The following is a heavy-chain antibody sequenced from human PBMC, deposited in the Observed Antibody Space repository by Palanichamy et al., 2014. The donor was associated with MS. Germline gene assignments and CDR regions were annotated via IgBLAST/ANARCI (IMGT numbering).Heavy chain of an antibody. Sequence: QVQLVQSGAEVKKPGASVKVSCKVSGYTLTELSMHWVRQAPGKGLEWMGGFDPEDGETIYAQKFRGRVTMTEDTSTDTAYMELSSLRSEDTAVYYCATNLVRYFDWLLRLDYWGQGTLVTVSS. CDR3: ATNLVRYFDWLLRLDY. CDR2: FDPEDGET. V-gene: IGHV1-24*01. J-gene: IGHJ4*02. D-gene: IGHD3-9*01. CDR1: GYTLTELS.